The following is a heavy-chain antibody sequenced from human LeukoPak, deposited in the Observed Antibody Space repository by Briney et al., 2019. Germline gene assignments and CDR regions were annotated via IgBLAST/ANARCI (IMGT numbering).Heavy chain of an antibody. J-gene: IGHJ6*02. Sequence: PGGSLRLSCEASGFTFSHFAMHWVRQAPGKGLEWVAVISYDGKKTYYADSVKGRFTLSRDDSQNTVYLQMSSLRGEDTAVYYCAKNYESGRGVPYGMDVWGQGTTVTVSS. V-gene: IGHV3-30-3*02. D-gene: IGHD3-10*01. CDR2: ISYDGKKT. CDR1: GFTFSHFA. CDR3: AKNYESGRGVPYGMDV.